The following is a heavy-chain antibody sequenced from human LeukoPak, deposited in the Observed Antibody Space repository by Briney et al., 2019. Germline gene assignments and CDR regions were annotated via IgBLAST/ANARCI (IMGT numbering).Heavy chain of an antibody. D-gene: IGHD1-26*01. Sequence: ASVKVSCKASGYTFTSYDINWVRQATGQGLEWMGWMNPNSGNTGYAQKFQGRVTVTADKSTSTAYMELSSLRSEDTGVYYCTRDPPRDSWEPSWDYWGQGTLITVSA. CDR3: TRDPPRDSWEPSWDY. V-gene: IGHV1-8*01. CDR2: MNPNSGNT. J-gene: IGHJ4*02. CDR1: GYTFTSYD.